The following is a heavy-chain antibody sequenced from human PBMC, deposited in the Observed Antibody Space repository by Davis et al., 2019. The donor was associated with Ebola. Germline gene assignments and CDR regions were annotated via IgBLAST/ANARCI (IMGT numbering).Heavy chain of an antibody. CDR1: GFTFSSYG. Sequence: GESLKISCAASGFTFSSYGMHWVRQAPGKGLEWVAVISYDGSNKYYADSVKGRFTISRDNSKNTLYLQMNSLRVEDTAVYYCARHASGDFWYFGLWGRGTLVTVSS. V-gene: IGHV3-30*03. CDR3: ARHASGDFWYFGL. J-gene: IGHJ2*01. D-gene: IGHD4-17*01. CDR2: ISYDGSNK.